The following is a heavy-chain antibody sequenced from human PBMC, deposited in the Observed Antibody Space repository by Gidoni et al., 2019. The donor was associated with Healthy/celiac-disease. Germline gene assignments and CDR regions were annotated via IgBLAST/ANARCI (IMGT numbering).Heavy chain of an antibody. Sequence: QVQLVESGGGVVQPGRSLRLSCAASGFTFSSYGMHWVRQAPGKGLEWVAVCWYDGSNKYYADSVKGRFTIYRDNSKNTLYLEMNSLRAEDTAVYYCARDPRIAVAATTIDYWGQGTLVTVSS. D-gene: IGHD6-19*01. CDR3: ARDPRIAVAATTIDY. CDR2: CWYDGSNK. CDR1: GFTFSSYG. J-gene: IGHJ4*02. V-gene: IGHV3-33*01.